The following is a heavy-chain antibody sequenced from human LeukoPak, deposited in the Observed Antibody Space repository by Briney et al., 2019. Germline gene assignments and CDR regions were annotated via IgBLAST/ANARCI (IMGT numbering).Heavy chain of an antibody. J-gene: IGHJ5*02. CDR3: ANYSGWYGWFDP. CDR2: INHSGST. D-gene: IGHD6-19*01. Sequence: SETLSLTCTVSGGSISSYYWSWIRQPPGKGLEWIGEINHSGSTNYNPSLKSRVTISVDTSKNQFSLKLSSVTAADTAVYYCANYSGWYGWFDPWGQGTLVTVSS. V-gene: IGHV4-34*01. CDR1: GGSISSYY.